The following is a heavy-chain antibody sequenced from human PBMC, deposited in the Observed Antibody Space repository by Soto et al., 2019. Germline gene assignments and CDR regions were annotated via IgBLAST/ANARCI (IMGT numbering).Heavy chain of an antibody. CDR1: GRSISSYY. Sequence: SESLSLTCTVSGRSISSYYWSWIRQPPGKGLEWIGYIYYSGSTNYHPSLKRRVTISVDTSKNQSALKLSSLTAADAAAYYCGTTTVTTGGFDPWGQGTLVTVSS. J-gene: IGHJ5*02. CDR3: GTTTVTTGGFDP. V-gene: IGHV4-59*08. CDR2: IYYSGST. D-gene: IGHD4-17*01.